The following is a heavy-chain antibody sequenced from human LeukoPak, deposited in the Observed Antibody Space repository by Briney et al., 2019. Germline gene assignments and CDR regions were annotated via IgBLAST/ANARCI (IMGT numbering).Heavy chain of an antibody. V-gene: IGHV4-61*02. CDR2: IYTSGST. Sequence: SETLSLTCTVSGGSINSGSYYWSWIRQPAGKGLEWIGRIYTSGSTNYNPSLKSRVTISVDTSKNQFSLKLSSVTAADTAVYYCARHSRGLTGFGWFDPWGQGTLVTVSS. CDR3: ARHSRGLTGFGWFDP. CDR1: GGSINSGSYY. D-gene: IGHD3-9*01. J-gene: IGHJ5*02.